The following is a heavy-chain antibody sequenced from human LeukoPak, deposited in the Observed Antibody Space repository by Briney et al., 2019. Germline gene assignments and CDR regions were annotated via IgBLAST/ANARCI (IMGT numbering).Heavy chain of an antibody. D-gene: IGHD3-10*01. CDR2: IYYSGST. CDR1: GGSISSSSYY. V-gene: IGHV4-39*01. CDR3: ARHGYGSGSYYGY. Sequence: SETLSLTCTVSGGSISSSSYYWGWIRQPPGKGLEWIGSIYYSGSTYYNPSLKSRVTISVDTPKNQFSLKLSSVTAADTAVYYCARHGYGSGSYYGYWGQGTLVTVSS. J-gene: IGHJ4*02.